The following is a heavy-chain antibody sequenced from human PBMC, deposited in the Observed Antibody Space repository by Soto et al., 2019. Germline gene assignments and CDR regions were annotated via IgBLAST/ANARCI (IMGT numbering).Heavy chain of an antibody. CDR2: ISAYNGNT. CDR3: AREVSSSTFDY. CDR1: GYTFTSYG. V-gene: IGHV1-18*01. J-gene: IGHJ4*02. Sequence: ASVKVSCKASGYTFTSYGISWVRQAPGQGLEWMGWISAYNGNTNYAQKLQGRVTMTADESTSTAYMELSSLRSDDTAVYYCAREVSSSTFDYWGQGTLITVS. D-gene: IGHD6-6*01.